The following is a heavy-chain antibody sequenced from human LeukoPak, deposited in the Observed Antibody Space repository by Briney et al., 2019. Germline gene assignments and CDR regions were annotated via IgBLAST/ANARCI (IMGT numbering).Heavy chain of an antibody. J-gene: IGHJ4*02. D-gene: IGHD6-6*01. CDR2: ISAYNGNT. Sequence: ASVKVSCKASGYTFTSYGISWVRQAPGQRLEWMGWISAYNGNTNYAQKFQDRVTITRDTSASTAYMELSSLRSEDTAVYYCARDSPGIAARPWVFWGQGTLVTVSS. V-gene: IGHV1-18*01. CDR1: GYTFTSYG. CDR3: ARDSPGIAARPWVF.